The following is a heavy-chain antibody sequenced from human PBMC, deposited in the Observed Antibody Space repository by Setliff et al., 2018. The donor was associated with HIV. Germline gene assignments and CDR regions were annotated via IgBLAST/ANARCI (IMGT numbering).Heavy chain of an antibody. D-gene: IGHD1-26*01. J-gene: IGHJ5*02. CDR2: ISHSGNT. CDR3: ARSTVGAGASFP. CDR1: GDSINTHY. Sequence: SETLSLTCTDSGDSINTHYWSWIRQPPGKGLEWIGCISHSGNTNFNPSLNSRVTISLDTSKNQFSLRLTSLTAADTAIYYCARSTVGAGASFPWGRGILVTVSS. V-gene: IGHV4-59*11.